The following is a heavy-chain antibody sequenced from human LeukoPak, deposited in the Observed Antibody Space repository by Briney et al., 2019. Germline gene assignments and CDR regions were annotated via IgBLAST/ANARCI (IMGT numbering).Heavy chain of an antibody. CDR2: INPNSGGT. D-gene: IGHD3-22*01. CDR3: ARDRRYYYDSSGYCDY. J-gene: IGHJ4*02. V-gene: IGHV1-2*02. Sequence: ASVKVSCEASGYTFTGYYMHWVRQAPGQGLEWMGWINPNSGGTNYAQKFQGRVTMTTDTSTSTAYMELRSLRSDDTAVYYCARDRRYYYDSSGYCDYWGQGTLVTVSS. CDR1: GYTFTGYY.